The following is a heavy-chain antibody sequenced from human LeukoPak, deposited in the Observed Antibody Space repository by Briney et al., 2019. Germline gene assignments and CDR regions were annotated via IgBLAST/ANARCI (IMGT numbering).Heavy chain of an antibody. D-gene: IGHD2-8*02. Sequence: GGSLRLSCAASGFTFSSYRMNWVRQAPGKGLEWVSSISSSSSYIYYADSVKGRFTISRDNAKNSLYLQMNSLRAEDTAIYYCATYRQVLLPFESWGQGTLVTVSS. CDR1: GFTFSSYR. CDR2: ISSSSSYI. CDR3: ATYRQVLLPFES. J-gene: IGHJ4*02. V-gene: IGHV3-21*04.